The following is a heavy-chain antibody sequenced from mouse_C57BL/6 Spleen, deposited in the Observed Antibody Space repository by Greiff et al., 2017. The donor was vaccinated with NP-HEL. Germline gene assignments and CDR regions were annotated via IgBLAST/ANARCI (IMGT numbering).Heavy chain of an antibody. Sequence: QVHVKQSGAELVKPGASVKMSCKASGYTFTSYWITWVKQRPGQGLEWIGDIYPGSGSTNYNEKFKSKATLTVDTSSSTAYMQLSSLTSEDSAVYYCARGGYYFDYWGQGITLTVSS. J-gene: IGHJ2*01. CDR2: IYPGSGST. CDR1: GYTFTSYW. V-gene: IGHV1-55*01. CDR3: ARGGYYFDY.